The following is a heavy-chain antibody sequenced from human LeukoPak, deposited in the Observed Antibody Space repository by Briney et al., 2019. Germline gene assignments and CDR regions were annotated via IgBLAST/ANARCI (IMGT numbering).Heavy chain of an antibody. CDR2: IYYSGST. V-gene: IGHV4-30-4*01. CDR3: ALYSGYDRWFDP. J-gene: IGHJ5*02. CDR1: GGSISSGDYY. D-gene: IGHD5-12*01. Sequence: SETLSLTCTVSGGSISSGDYYWSWTRQPPGKGLEWIGYIYYSGSTYYNPSLKSRVTISVDTSKNQFSLKLSSVTAADTAVYYCALYSGYDRWFDPWGQGTLVTVSS.